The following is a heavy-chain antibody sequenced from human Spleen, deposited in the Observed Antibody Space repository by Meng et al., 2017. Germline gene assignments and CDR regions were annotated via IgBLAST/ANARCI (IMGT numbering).Heavy chain of an antibody. J-gene: IGHJ4*02. Sequence: VQLEQWGAGILKPSGPLSLTCAVYGGPFSGYYWSLIPQPPGKGLEWIGEIKHSGSTKYNASLKSRVTISLDTSKNQFSLRMASMTAADTAVYYCALLGVVETTSLEDHWGQGTLVTVSS. D-gene: IGHD2-21*02. CDR2: IKHSGST. CDR3: ALLGVVETTSLEDH. V-gene: IGHV4-34*01. CDR1: GGPFSGYY.